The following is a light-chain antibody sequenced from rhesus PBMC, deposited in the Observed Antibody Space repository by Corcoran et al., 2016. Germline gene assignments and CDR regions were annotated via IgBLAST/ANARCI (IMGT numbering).Light chain of an antibody. CDR1: ENVNNY. J-gene: IGKJ2*01. CDR2: KAS. V-gene: IGKV1-74*01. CDR3: QHNYGTPYS. Sequence: DIQMTQSPSSLSASVGDRVTITCRASENVNNYLNWYQQKPGKALKILIYKASTLQSGVPPRFSGSGSGTDYTFTISSLQSEDVATYYCQHNYGTPYSFGQGTKVEIK.